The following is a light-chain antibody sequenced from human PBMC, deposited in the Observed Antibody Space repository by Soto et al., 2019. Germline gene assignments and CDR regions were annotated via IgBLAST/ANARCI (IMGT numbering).Light chain of an antibody. Sequence: QSALTQPRSVSGSPGQSVTISCTGTSSDIGDYDFVSWYHQRPGKVPKVIIYDVSERPSGVPDRFSGSKSGNRASLTISGLQGEDEGVYYCCSYAGGHTWVVCGGTQLTVL. J-gene: IGLJ3*02. CDR2: DVS. V-gene: IGLV2-11*01. CDR3: CSYAGGHTWV. CDR1: SSDIGDYDF.